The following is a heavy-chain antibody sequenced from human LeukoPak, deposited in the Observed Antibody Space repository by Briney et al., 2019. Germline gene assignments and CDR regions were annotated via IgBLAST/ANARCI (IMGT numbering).Heavy chain of an antibody. D-gene: IGHD5-18*01. CDR2: INYLTNP. CDR1: GASINTIESY. Sequence: SETLSLTCTVSGASINTIESYWTWIRQPPGKGLEWVGVINYLTNPGYSPSLQGRVSISIDTSTNAFSLNLASVTAADTAVYYCARGHSYGYRVIDYWGQGTLVTVSS. V-gene: IGHV4-39*07. CDR3: ARGHSYGYRVIDY. J-gene: IGHJ4*02.